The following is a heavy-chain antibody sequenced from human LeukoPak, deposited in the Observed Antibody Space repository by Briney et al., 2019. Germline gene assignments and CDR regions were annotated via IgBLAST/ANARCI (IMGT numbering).Heavy chain of an antibody. CDR2: IYYSGST. CDR3: ARHLAAYCTSTTCYAVLALDY. D-gene: IGHD2-2*01. CDR1: GGSISSSSYY. J-gene: IGHJ4*02. Sequence: SETLSLTCFVSGGSISSSSYYWGWIRQPPGKGLEWIGSIYYSGSTYYNPSLMSRVTISVDTSENKFSLKLSSVTAADTAVYYCARHLAAYCTSTTCYAVLALDYWGQGTLVTVSS. V-gene: IGHV4-39*01.